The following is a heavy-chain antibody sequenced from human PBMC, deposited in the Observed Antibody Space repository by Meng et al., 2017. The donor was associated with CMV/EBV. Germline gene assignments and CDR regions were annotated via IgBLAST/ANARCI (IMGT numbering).Heavy chain of an antibody. Sequence: ASVKVSCKASGYTFTGYYMHWVRQAPGQGLEWMGWINPNSGGTNYAQKFQGRVTMTRDTSNSTAYMELSRLRSDDTAVYYCARGYCSSTSCRTGVWFDPWGQGTLVTVSS. CDR1: GYTFTGYY. V-gene: IGHV1-2*02. CDR3: ARGYCSSTSCRTGVWFDP. D-gene: IGHD2-2*01. J-gene: IGHJ5*02. CDR2: INPNSGGT.